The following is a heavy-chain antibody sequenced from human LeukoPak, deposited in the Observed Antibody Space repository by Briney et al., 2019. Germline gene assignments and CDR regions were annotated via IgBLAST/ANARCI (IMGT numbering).Heavy chain of an antibody. CDR2: ISAYNGNT. CDR1: GYTFTSYG. D-gene: IGHD1-7*01. V-gene: IGHV1-18*01. J-gene: IGHJ4*02. CDR3: ATGGNWNYASYYFDY. Sequence: GASVKVSCKASGYTFTSYGISWVRQAPGQGLEWMGWISAYNGNTNYAQKLQGRVTMTTDTSTSTAYMELRSLRSDDTAVYYCATGGNWNYASYYFDYWGQGTLVTVSS.